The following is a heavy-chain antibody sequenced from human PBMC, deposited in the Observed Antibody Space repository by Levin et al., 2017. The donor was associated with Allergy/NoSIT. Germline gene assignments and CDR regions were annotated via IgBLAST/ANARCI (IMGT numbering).Heavy chain of an antibody. CDR1: AFTFSNYA. J-gene: IGHJ4*02. V-gene: IGHV3-30-3*01. D-gene: IGHD1-1*01. Sequence: PGGSLRLSCAASAFTFSNYAMHWVRQAPGKGLEWVGVISDDGSSEFYIDSVKGRFTISRDNSKNRLYLQMDSLRAEDTALYYCVREIAEEGTWGQGTLVIVSS. CDR3: VREIAEEGT. CDR2: ISDDGSSE.